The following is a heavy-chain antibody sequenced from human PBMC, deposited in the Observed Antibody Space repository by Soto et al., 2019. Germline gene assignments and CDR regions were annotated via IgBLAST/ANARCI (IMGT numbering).Heavy chain of an antibody. V-gene: IGHV4-59*01. J-gene: IGHJ5*02. CDR3: ARGPLSPGSRGRFDP. CDR1: GGSISSYY. Sequence: SETLSLTCTVSGGSISSYYWSWIRQPPGKGLEWIGYIYYSGSTNYNPSLKSRVTISVDTSKNQFPLKLSSVTAADTAVYYCARGPLSPGSRGRFDPWGQGTLVTVSS. CDR2: IYYSGST. D-gene: IGHD3-10*01.